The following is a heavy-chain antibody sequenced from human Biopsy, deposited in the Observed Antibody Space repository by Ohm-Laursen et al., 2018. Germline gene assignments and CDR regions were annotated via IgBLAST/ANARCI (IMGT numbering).Heavy chain of an antibody. V-gene: IGHV3-23*01. Sequence: GSLRLSCTAFGFTFSNYAMSWVRQAPGKGLEWVSGISGSGGRTYYAESMKGRFTISRDNSKKTVYLQMKSLRAEDTAVYYCAKEVFSAVGTSGFDPWGQGTLVTVPS. CDR3: AKEVFSAVGTSGFDP. J-gene: IGHJ5*02. CDR2: ISGSGGRT. D-gene: IGHD1/OR15-1a*01. CDR1: GFTFSNYA.